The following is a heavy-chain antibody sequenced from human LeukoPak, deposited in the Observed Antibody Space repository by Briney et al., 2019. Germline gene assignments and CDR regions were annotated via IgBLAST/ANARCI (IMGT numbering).Heavy chain of an antibody. CDR3: ARHEGSSSWLQYFQH. V-gene: IGHV5-51*01. CDR2: IYPGDSDT. Sequence: GESLKISCKGSGYSFTSYWIGWVRQMPGKGLEWMGIIYPGDSDTRYSPSFQGQVTISADKSISTAYLQWSSLKASDTAMYYCARHEGSSSWLQYFQHWGQGTLVTVSS. D-gene: IGHD6-13*01. CDR1: GYSFTSYW. J-gene: IGHJ1*01.